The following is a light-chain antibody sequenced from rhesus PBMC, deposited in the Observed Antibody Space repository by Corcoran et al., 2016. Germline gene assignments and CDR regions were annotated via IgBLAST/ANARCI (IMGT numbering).Light chain of an antibody. CDR1: SSDIGGYNY. Sequence: QAALTQPRSVSGSPGQSVSISCTGTSSDIGGYNYVSWYQQHPGTAPKLMIYEVSKRPSGVSARFSGARSGNPASLTISGLQAEDEADYYCCSYAGSYTYIFGGGTRLTVV. CDR3: CSYAGSYTYI. CDR2: EVS. V-gene: IGLV2-32*01. J-gene: IGLJ1*01.